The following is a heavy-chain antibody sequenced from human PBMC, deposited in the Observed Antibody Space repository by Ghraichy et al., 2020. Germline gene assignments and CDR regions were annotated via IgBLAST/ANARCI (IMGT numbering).Heavy chain of an antibody. J-gene: IGHJ6*02. Sequence: GGSLRLSCAASGFTFSNYWMYWVRQSPGKGLLWVSRIAKDGSFTTYADSVKGRFTISRDNAKDTLYLQMNSLTGEDTAVYYCARGLCSGGKCDYYYGMDVWVQGTTVTVSS. D-gene: IGHD2-15*01. CDR1: GFTFSNYW. V-gene: IGHV3-74*03. CDR3: ARGLCSGGKCDYYYGMDV. CDR2: IAKDGSFT.